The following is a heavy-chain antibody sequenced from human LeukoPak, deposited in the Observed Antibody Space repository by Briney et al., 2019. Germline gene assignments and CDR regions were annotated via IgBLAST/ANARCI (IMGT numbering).Heavy chain of an antibody. CDR3: ARERRFGDYYGMNV. Sequence: SSETLSLTCSVSGGSISSSSYYWSWIRQHPGKGLEWIGYIYYSGSTYYNPSLKSRVTISVDTSKNQFSLKLSSVTAADTAVYYCARERRFGDYYGMNVWGQGTTVTVSS. CDR2: IYYSGST. D-gene: IGHD3-10*01. J-gene: IGHJ6*02. CDR1: GGSISSSSYY. V-gene: IGHV4-31*03.